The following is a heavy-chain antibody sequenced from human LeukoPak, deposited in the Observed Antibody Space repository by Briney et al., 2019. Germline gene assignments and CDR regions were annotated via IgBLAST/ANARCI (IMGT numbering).Heavy chain of an antibody. Sequence: GGSLRLSCAASGFTFSSYEMNWVRQAPGKGLEWVSYVSSSGSTIYYADSVKGRFTISRDNAKNSLYLQMNSLRAEDTAVYYCARESSQGPDYFDYWGQGTLVTVSS. V-gene: IGHV3-48*03. J-gene: IGHJ4*02. CDR3: ARESSQGPDYFDY. D-gene: IGHD3-10*01. CDR2: VSSSGSTI. CDR1: GFTFSSYE.